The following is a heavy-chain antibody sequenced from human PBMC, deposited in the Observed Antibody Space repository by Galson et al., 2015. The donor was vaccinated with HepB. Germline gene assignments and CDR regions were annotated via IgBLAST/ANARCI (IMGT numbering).Heavy chain of an antibody. D-gene: IGHD6-6*01. CDR3: ARESGSSSFRGFDY. Sequence: TLSLTCAVSGGSISNNYWSWIRQPAGKGLEWIGRIYTSGNTNYNPSLKNRVTMSVDTSKNQFSLNLTSVTAADTAVYFCARESGSSSFRGFDYWGQGTLVTVSS. V-gene: IGHV4-4*07. J-gene: IGHJ4*02. CDR2: IYTSGNT. CDR1: GGSISNNY.